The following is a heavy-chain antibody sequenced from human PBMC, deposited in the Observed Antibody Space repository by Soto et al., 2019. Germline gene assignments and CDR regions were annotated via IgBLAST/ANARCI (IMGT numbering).Heavy chain of an antibody. CDR2: IIPIFGTA. V-gene: IGHV1-69*01. D-gene: IGHD6-13*01. CDR1: GGTFSSYA. J-gene: IGHJ6*02. Sequence: QVQLVQSGAEVKKPGSSVKVSCKASGGTFSSYAISWVRQAPGQGLEWMGGIIPIFGTANYAQKFQGRVTITADESTSTAYMELSSLRSEDTAVYYCARCEEQQLPSHKLDYYYYGMDVWGQGTTVTVSS. CDR3: ARCEEQQLPSHKLDYYYYGMDV.